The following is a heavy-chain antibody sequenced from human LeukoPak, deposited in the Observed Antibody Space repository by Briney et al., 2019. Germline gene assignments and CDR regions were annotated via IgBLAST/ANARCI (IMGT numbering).Heavy chain of an antibody. J-gene: IGHJ5*02. CDR2: IYPADSDT. CDR3: ARSPVRYFDWLLSFDWFDP. Sequence: GESLKISCKGSGYSFTSYWIAWVRQMPGKGLELMGIIYPADSDTRYSPSFQGQVTISADKSINTAYLQWSSLKAADTDMYYCARSPVRYFDWLLSFDWFDPWGQGTLVTVSS. CDR1: GYSFTSYW. D-gene: IGHD3-9*01. V-gene: IGHV5-51*01.